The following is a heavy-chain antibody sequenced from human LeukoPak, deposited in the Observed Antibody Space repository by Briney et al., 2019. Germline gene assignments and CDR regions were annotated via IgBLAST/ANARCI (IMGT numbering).Heavy chain of an antibody. V-gene: IGHV3-64*02. CDR2: ISGDGAST. J-gene: IGHJ4*02. CDR3: ATEAFDF. Sequence: PGGSLRLSCAASGFNFSHYAMHWVRQAPGKGLEYVSAISGDGASTYYVDSVKGRFTISRDDSKNTLYLQLGSPRDDDMAVYYCATEAFDFWGQGTLVTVSS. CDR1: GFNFSHYA.